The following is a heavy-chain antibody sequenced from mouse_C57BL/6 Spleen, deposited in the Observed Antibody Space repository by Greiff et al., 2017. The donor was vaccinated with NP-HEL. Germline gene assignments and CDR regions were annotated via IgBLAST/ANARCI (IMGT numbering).Heavy chain of an antibody. CDR1: GYAFTNYL. CDR2: INPGSGGT. Sequence: QVQLQQSGAELVRPGTSVKVSCKASGYAFTNYLIEWVKQRPGQGLEWIGVINPGSGGTNYNEKFKGKATLTADKSSSTAYMQLSSLTSEDSAVYFCAREGGPGTRAYYFDYWGQGTTLTVSS. V-gene: IGHV1-54*01. CDR3: AREGGPGTRAYYFDY. J-gene: IGHJ2*01. D-gene: IGHD4-1*01.